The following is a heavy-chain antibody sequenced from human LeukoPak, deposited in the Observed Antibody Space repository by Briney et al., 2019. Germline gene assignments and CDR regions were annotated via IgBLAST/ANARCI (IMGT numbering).Heavy chain of an antibody. D-gene: IGHD6-13*01. V-gene: IGHV4-4*09. Sequence: SETLSLTCTVSGGSISSYYWSWIRQPPGKGLEWIGYIYTSGSTNYNPSLKRRVTISVDTSKNQFSLKLSSVTAADTAVYYCARQPAAAWVDPWGQGTLVTVSS. J-gene: IGHJ5*02. CDR2: IYTSGST. CDR1: GGSISSYY. CDR3: ARQPAAAWVDP.